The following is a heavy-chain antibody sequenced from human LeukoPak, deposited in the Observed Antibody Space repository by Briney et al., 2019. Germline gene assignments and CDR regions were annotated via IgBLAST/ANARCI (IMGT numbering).Heavy chain of an antibody. D-gene: IGHD6-13*01. V-gene: IGHV3-30-3*01. CDR1: GFTFSNYA. CDR2: ISYEGSKK. J-gene: IGHJ4*02. Sequence: GGSLRLSCAASGFTFSNYAMHWVRQAPGKGLEWVAVISYEGSKKYHADAVKGRFTISRDNSKNTLYLQMITLSAEDTALYYCARVLGYTSSWYREALHYWGQGTLVPVSS. CDR3: ARVLGYTSSWYREALHY.